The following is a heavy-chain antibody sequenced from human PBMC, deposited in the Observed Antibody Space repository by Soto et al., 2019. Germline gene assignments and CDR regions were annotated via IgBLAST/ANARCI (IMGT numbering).Heavy chain of an antibody. D-gene: IGHD6-19*01. Sequence: GGSLRLSCVASGFSISTHALIWVRQAPGEGLEWVSSFSGRSGDTYYAASVKGRFTISGDSSKNTVILQMNNLRADDTALYYCARDSSAWPNYFDSWGQGIQVTVSS. CDR2: FSGRSGDT. CDR3: ARDSSAWPNYFDS. J-gene: IGHJ4*02. V-gene: IGHV3-23*01. CDR1: GFSISTHA.